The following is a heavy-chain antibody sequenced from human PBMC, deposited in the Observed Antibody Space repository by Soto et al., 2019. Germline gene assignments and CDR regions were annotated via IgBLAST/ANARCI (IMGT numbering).Heavy chain of an antibody. J-gene: IGHJ4*02. D-gene: IGHD5-18*01. Sequence: EVQLVESGGVVVQPGGSLRLSCAASGFTFDDYTMHWVRQAPGKGLEWVSLISWDGGSTYYADSVKGRFTISRDNSKNSLYLQMNSLRTEDTALYYCAKDYRGYSYGPNDYWGQGTLVTVSS. CDR3: AKDYRGYSYGPNDY. CDR2: ISWDGGST. CDR1: GFTFDDYT. V-gene: IGHV3-43*01.